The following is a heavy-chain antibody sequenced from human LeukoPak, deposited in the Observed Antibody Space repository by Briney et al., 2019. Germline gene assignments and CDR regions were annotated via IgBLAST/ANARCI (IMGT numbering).Heavy chain of an antibody. CDR1: GFTFSNYW. V-gene: IGHV3-7*01. CDR2: IKQDGSEK. Sequence: GGSLRLSCAASGFTFSNYWMTWVRQAPGKGLEWVANIKQDGSEKYCVDSVKGRFTISRDNAKNSLYLQMNSLRAEDTAVYYCARDFGRRNWFDPWGQGTLVTVSS. J-gene: IGHJ5*02. CDR3: ARDFGRRNWFDP. D-gene: IGHD3-10*01.